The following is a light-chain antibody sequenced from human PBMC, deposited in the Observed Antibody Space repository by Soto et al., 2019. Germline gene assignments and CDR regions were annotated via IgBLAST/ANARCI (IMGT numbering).Light chain of an antibody. CDR2: GAS. CDR3: QQYRDSLGT. V-gene: IGKV3-20*01. CDR1: QSVISTY. J-gene: IGKJ1*01. Sequence: EIVLTQSPGTLSLSPGERATLSCRASQSVISTYLAWYQQKPGQAPRLHIYGASSRAPGIPDRFSGSGSGTDFTLTISRLEPEDFAVYYCQQYRDSLGTFGQGTKVEIK.